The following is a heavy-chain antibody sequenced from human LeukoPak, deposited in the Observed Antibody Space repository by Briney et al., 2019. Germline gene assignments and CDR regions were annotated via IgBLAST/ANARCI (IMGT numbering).Heavy chain of an antibody. CDR2: IYYSGST. CDR3: ARGLNDYDILTGYSGEDYFDY. V-gene: IGHV4-59*12. Sequence: SETLSLTCTVSGGSISTYYWSWIRQPPGKGLEWIGYIYYSGSTYYNPSLKSRVTISVDTSKNQFSLKLSSVTAADTAVYYCARGLNDYDILTGYSGEDYFDYWGQGTLVTVSS. D-gene: IGHD3-9*01. J-gene: IGHJ4*02. CDR1: GGSISTYY.